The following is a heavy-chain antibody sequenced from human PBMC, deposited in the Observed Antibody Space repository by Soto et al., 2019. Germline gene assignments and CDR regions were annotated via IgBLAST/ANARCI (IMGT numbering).Heavy chain of an antibody. CDR3: ARGSSGYGYDAFDI. J-gene: IGHJ3*02. Sequence: EVQLVESGGGLVQPGGSLRLSCAASGFTVSSNYMSWVRQAPGKGLEWVSLIYGDGSTYYADSVKGRFTISRHNSKNTLHLQMNSLTTEDTAVVYCARGSSGYGYDAFDIWGQGTMVTVSS. V-gene: IGHV3-53*04. CDR2: IYGDGST. CDR1: GFTVSSNY. D-gene: IGHD5-12*01.